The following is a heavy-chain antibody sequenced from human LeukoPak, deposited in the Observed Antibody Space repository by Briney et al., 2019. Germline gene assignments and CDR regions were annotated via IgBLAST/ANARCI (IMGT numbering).Heavy chain of an antibody. CDR1: GFTFSSYS. CDR3: TRDGLRGVITLPFDH. J-gene: IGHJ4*02. Sequence: PGGSLRLSCVASGFTFSSYSMNWVRQAPGKGLEWVSSISSSSIYIHYADSVKGRFTISRDNAKNSLYLQMNSLRVEDTAVYYCTRDGLRGVITLPFDHWGQGTLVTVSS. CDR2: ISSSSIYI. D-gene: IGHD3-10*01. V-gene: IGHV3-21*01.